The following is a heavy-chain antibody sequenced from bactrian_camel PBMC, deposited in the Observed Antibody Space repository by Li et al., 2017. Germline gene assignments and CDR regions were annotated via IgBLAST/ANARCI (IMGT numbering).Heavy chain of an antibody. Sequence: QVQLVESGGGLVQPGGSLRLSCAVAGYTSRSNCLGWFRRTDEQEREGLAAIVIRDGRTYTADSVKGRFTISKDNAKNTLFLQMNSLKSEDTALYYCAKDLFTDYARRGQGTQVTVS. CDR2: IVIRDGRT. CDR1: GYTSRSNC. V-gene: IGHV3S1*01. J-gene: IGHJ4*01. D-gene: IGHD4*01. CDR3: AKDLFTDYAR.